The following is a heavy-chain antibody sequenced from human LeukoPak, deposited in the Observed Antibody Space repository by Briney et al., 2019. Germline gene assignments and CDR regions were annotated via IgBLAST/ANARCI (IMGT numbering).Heavy chain of an antibody. J-gene: IGHJ4*02. CDR2: ISSKTYGGTT. CDR3: ARGTYSFDY. V-gene: IGHV3-49*04. CDR1: GFTFGDYS. Sequence: GGSLRRSSTAYGFTFGDYSMSRVPPAQGMGLEWLGFISSKTYGGTTEYAASVNGRLTISRGASKSIAKLQMNNLKTEDSAVYYCARGTYSFDYWGQGTLVTVSS. D-gene: IGHD1-1*01.